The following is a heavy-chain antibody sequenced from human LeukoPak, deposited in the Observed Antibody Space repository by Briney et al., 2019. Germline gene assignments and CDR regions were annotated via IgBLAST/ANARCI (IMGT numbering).Heavy chain of an antibody. D-gene: IGHD6-19*01. CDR1: GITFSSYA. Sequence: GGSLRLSCVTSGITFSSYAMDWVRQVPGKGLAWVASISYGGTNKYYADSVKGRFTTSRDDSKNTLYLQMNSLRSEDTAVYYCATSVSVAENAFDIWGQGTMVTVSS. CDR3: ATSVSVAENAFDI. J-gene: IGHJ3*02. V-gene: IGHV3-30*04. CDR2: ISYGGTNK.